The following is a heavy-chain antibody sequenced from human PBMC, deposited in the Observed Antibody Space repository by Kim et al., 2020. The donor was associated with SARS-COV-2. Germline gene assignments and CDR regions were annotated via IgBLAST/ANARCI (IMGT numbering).Heavy chain of an antibody. CDR2: INHSGST. CDR1: GGSFIDYK. Sequence: SETLSLTCAVYGGSFIDYKWSWIRQPPGKGLEWIGEINHSGSTNVSPSLKSRITISVDTSKSQFSLRLKSLTATETAVYYCARGRAGVVPSPVLGLGPFYDYYAMDVWGRGTPVAVSS. J-gene: IGHJ6*02. D-gene: IGHD2-8*02. V-gene: IGHV4-34*01. CDR3: ARGRAGVVPSPVLGLGPFYDYYAMDV.